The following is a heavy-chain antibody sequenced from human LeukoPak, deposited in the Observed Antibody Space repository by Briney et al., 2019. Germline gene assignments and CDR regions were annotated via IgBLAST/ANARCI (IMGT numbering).Heavy chain of an antibody. Sequence: GGSLRLSCAASGFTFSDYYMSWIRHAPGNGLEWVSYISSSGNTIYYADSVKGRFTISRDNAKKSLYLQMNSLRAEDTAVYYCARDTTVTTPKPRLHIIDYWGQGTLVTVSS. CDR1: GFTFSDYY. J-gene: IGHJ4*02. CDR3: ARDTTVTTPKPRLHIIDY. CDR2: ISSSGNTI. D-gene: IGHD4-17*01. V-gene: IGHV3-11*01.